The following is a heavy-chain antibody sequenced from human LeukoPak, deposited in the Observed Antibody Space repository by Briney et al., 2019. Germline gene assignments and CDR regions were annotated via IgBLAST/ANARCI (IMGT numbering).Heavy chain of an antibody. CDR3: AQEMATIPRLFDF. D-gene: IGHD5-24*01. Sequence: GSLRLSCAASGFTFSSYWMHWVRQAPGKGLVWVSRINSDGSSTSNADSVKGRFTISRDNSKNTVDLQMNSLRAEDTAVYYCAQEMATIPRLFDFWGQGTLVTVSS. CDR2: INSDGSST. J-gene: IGHJ4*02. CDR1: GFTFSSYW. V-gene: IGHV3-74*01.